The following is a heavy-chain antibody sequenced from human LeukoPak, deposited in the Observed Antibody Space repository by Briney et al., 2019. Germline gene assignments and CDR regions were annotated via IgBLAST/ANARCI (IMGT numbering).Heavy chain of an antibody. CDR3: ARDGARDGYNLGDY. V-gene: IGHV1-46*01. J-gene: IGHJ4*02. D-gene: IGHD5-12*01. Sequence: ASVKVSCKASGYTFTNYGISWVRQAPGQGLEWMGIINPSGGSTSYAQKFQGRVTMTRDTSTSTVYMELSSLRSEDTAVYYCARDGARDGYNLGDYWGQGTLVTVSS. CDR2: INPSGGST. CDR1: GYTFTNYG.